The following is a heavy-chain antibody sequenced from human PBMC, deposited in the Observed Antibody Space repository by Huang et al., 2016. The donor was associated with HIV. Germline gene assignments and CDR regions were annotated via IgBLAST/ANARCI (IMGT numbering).Heavy chain of an antibody. CDR2: ITPTGKT. D-gene: IGHD3-3*01. Sequence: QVQLHESGPGLVKPSDTLSLICTVSGASVNGFYWGWLRRTPGKGLEWIWRITPTGKTNYNHSLQSRVTFFADTLKNRLSMKLTSGTAADSAVYYCAGLTTYTTSSYSRFFNYWGHGSLVSVSS. V-gene: IGHV4-4*07. CDR1: GASVNGFY. CDR3: AGLTTYTTSSYSRFFNY. J-gene: IGHJ4*01.